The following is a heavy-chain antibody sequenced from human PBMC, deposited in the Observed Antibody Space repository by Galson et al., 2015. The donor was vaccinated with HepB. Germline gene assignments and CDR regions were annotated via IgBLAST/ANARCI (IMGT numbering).Heavy chain of an antibody. D-gene: IGHD1-1*01. CDR2: IYTSGNT. CDR3: ARDFSTDNDDYGMDV. V-gene: IGHV4-4*07. J-gene: IGHJ6*02. Sequence: IGRIYTSGNTNYNPSLKSRVTMSIDTSKNQFSLELSSVTAADTAVYYCARDFSTDNDDYGMDVWGQGTTVTVSS.